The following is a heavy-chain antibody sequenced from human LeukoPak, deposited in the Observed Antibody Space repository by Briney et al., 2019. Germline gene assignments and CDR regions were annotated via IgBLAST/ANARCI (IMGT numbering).Heavy chain of an antibody. CDR2: IRYDGSNK. CDR3: AKDPSTQYYFDY. V-gene: IGHV3-30*02. J-gene: IGHJ4*02. Sequence: GGSLRLSCAASGFTFSSYAMHWVRQAPGKGLEWVAFIRYDGSNKYYADSVKGRFTISRDNSKNTLYLQMNSLRAEDTAVYYCAKDPSTQYYFDYWGQGTLVTVSS. CDR1: GFTFSSYA.